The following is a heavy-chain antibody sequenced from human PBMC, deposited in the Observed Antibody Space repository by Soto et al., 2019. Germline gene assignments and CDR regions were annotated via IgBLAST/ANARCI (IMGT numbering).Heavy chain of an antibody. D-gene: IGHD4-17*01. CDR1: GGSTRSGGYY. CDR2: IYYSGST. J-gene: IGHJ4*02. CDR3: ARSTVTTDFDF. Sequence: TLSLTPTVPGGSTRSGGYYSSWIRQHPGKGLEWIGYIYYSGSTYYNPSLKSRVTISVDTSKNQFSLELSSVTAADTAVYYCARSTVTTDFDFWGQGTLVTVSS. V-gene: IGHV4-31*03.